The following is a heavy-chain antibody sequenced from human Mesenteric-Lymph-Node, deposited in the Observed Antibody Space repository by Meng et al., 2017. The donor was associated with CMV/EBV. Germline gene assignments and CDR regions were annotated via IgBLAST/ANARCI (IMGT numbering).Heavy chain of an antibody. CDR3: AKVYKREYDFWSGYQDY. D-gene: IGHD3-3*01. J-gene: IGHJ4*02. Sequence: GGSLRLSCSASGFSFSYYGMHWVRQAPGKGLEWVAFIRYDGSSQYYADSVKGRFTVSRDNSKNTLYLQMDSLRAEDTAGYYCAKVYKREYDFWSGYQDYWGQGTLVTVSS. CDR2: IRYDGSSQ. V-gene: IGHV3-30*02. CDR1: GFSFSYYG.